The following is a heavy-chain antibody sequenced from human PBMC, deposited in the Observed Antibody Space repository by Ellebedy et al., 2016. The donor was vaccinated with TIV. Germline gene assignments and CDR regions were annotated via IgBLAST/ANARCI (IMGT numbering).Heavy chain of an antibody. Sequence: LRLSCTVSGGSINSGGYYWSWIRQQPGKGLEWLGYIYYPGSTSYNPSLSSRLTISVDTSTNQISLEMTSVTVADTALYYCARMYSSGLGWFHPWGHGTLVTVSP. J-gene: IGHJ5*02. CDR3: ARMYSSGLGWFHP. CDR2: IYYPGST. V-gene: IGHV4-31*03. CDR1: GGSINSGGYY. D-gene: IGHD6-19*01.